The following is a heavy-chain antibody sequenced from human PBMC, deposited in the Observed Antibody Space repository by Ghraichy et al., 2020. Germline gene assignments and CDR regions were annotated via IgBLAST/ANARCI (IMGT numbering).Heavy chain of an antibody. CDR3: TTERDRTSYYGSGIDAVDM. CDR2: IKSKTDGGTT. J-gene: IGHJ3*02. D-gene: IGHD3-10*01. CDR1: GFTFSNAW. V-gene: IGHV3-15*01. Sequence: GGSLRLSCAASGFTFSNAWMSWVRQAPGKGLEWVGRIKSKTDGGTTDYAAPVKGRFTISRDDSKNTLYLQMNSLKTEDTAVYYCTTERDRTSYYGSGIDAVDMWGQGTMGTVSS.